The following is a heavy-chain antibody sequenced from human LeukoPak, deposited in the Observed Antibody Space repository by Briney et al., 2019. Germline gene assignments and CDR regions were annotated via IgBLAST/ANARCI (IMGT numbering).Heavy chain of an antibody. J-gene: IGHJ5*02. CDR3: ARQWLLLSWFDP. CDR1: RGTFSSYA. D-gene: IGHD3-22*01. CDR2: VNPIFGAA. Sequence: ASVKVSRKASRGTFSSYAISWVRQAPGRGLEWMGGVNPIFGAANYAQKFQGRVTITADESPSTAHMELSSLRSHDTPVHFRARQWLLLSWFDPWLGGTLLSVPP. V-gene: IGHV1-69*13.